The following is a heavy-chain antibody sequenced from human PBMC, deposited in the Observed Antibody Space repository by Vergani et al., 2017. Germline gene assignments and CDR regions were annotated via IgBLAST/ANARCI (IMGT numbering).Heavy chain of an antibody. J-gene: IGHJ3*02. CDR1: GFTFSDHY. Sequence: EVQLVESGGGLVQPGGSLRLSCAASGFTFSDHYMDWVRQAPGKGLEWVGRTRNKANSYTTEYAASVKGRFTISRDDSKNSLYLQMNSLKIEDTAVYYCARDYQDSYYGGSGYNDAVDIWRHCTVVAVSS. CDR3: ARDYQDSYYGGSGYNDAVDI. V-gene: IGHV3-72*01. CDR2: TRNKANSYTT. D-gene: IGHD3-22*01.